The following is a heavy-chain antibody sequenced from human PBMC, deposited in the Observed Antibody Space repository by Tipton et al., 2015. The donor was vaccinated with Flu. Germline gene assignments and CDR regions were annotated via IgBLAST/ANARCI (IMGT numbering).Heavy chain of an antibody. D-gene: IGHD6-19*01. V-gene: IGHV4-39*02. CDR2: IYYSGST. CDR3: TGAPSGSTSDWKSPFDY. CDR1: GASITSSNYY. Sequence: TLSLTCSVSGASITSSNYYWGWIRQPPGKGLEWIGTIYYSGSTYYSPSLKRRVTISLDTSKNHFSLKLSSVTAADTAVYYCTGAPSGSTSDWKSPFDYWGQGTLVTVSS. J-gene: IGHJ4*02.